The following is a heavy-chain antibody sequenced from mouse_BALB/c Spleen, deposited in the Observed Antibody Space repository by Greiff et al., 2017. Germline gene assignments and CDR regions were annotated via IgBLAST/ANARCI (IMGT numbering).Heavy chain of an antibody. CDR2: IWAGGGT. CDR3: ARGLFDY. Sequence: VQLMESGPGLVAPSQSLSITCTASGFSLTSYGVHWVSQPPGKGLEWLGVIWAGGGTNCNSALISSLSISKDNSKSQVFLNMNRLHTDDPAMYYCARGLFDYWGQGTTLTVSS. J-gene: IGHJ2*01. V-gene: IGHV2-9*02. CDR1: GFSLTSYG. D-gene: IGHD2-4*01.